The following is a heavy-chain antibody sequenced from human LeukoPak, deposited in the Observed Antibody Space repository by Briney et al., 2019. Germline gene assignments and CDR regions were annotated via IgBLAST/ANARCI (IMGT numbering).Heavy chain of an antibody. CDR3: ARLGSNNYFDP. V-gene: IGHV5-10-1*01. CDR1: GYSSTSYW. Sequence: GESLKISCKGSGYSSTSYWISWVRQTPGKGLEWMGRIDPSDSYTNYSPSFQGHVNISADKSINTAYLQWSSLKASDTAMYYCARLGSNNYFDPWGQGTLVTVSS. CDR2: IDPSDSYT. D-gene: IGHD7-27*01. J-gene: IGHJ5*02.